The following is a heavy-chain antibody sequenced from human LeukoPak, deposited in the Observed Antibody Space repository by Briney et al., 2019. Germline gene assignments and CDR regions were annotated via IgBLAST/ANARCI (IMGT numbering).Heavy chain of an antibody. Sequence: GESLRLACAASRFTFSDHYMDWVRQAPGRGLEWVGSIKHKAHSYTTEYAASVKGRFTNSRDDSKSSLYLQMNSLKIEDTDVYYCAQFAKGGWGQGTLVTVSS. D-gene: IGHD2-21*01. V-gene: IGHV3-72*01. CDR2: IKHKAHSYTT. CDR1: RFTFSDHY. CDR3: AQFAKGG. J-gene: IGHJ4*02.